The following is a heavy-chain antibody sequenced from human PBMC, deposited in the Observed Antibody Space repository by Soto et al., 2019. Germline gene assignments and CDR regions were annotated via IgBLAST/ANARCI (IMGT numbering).Heavy chain of an antibody. J-gene: IGHJ4*02. Sequence: SLRLSCAASGFTFSSYAMHWVRQAPGKGLEWVAVISYDGSNKYYADSVKGRFTISRDNSKNTLYLQMNSLRAEDTAVYYCAALPAGRYSSSPGGDYWGQGTLVTVSS. CDR1: GFTFSSYA. D-gene: IGHD6-6*01. CDR3: AALPAGRYSSSPGGDY. CDR2: ISYDGSNK. V-gene: IGHV3-30-3*01.